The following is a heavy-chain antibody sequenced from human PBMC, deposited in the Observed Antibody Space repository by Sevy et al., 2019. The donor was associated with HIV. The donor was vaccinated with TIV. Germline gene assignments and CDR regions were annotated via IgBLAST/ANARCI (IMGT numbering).Heavy chain of an antibody. D-gene: IGHD2-21*02. V-gene: IGHV1-46*01. CDR2: INPSGGGT. J-gene: IGHJ4*02. CDR1: GYVFTKYY. CDR3: ARVDSCGGDCYYFDY. Sequence: ASVKVSCKASGYVFTKYYIHWVRQAAGQGLECMGIINPSGGGTNYAQKFQGRVTMTRDTSTSTVYMEMSSLRSEDTAVYYCARVDSCGGDCYYFDYWGQGTLVTVSS.